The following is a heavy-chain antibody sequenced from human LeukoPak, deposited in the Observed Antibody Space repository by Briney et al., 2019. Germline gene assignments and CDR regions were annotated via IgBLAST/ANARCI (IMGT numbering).Heavy chain of an antibody. Sequence: ASVKVSCKASGYTFIRYGITWVRQAPGQGLEWMAWISAYNGNTNYAQKLQGRVTMTTDTSTSTAYMELRSLRSEDTAVYYCARDQDFRNAVAVNNWFDPWGQGTLVTVSS. CDR2: ISAYNGNT. J-gene: IGHJ5*02. CDR1: GYTFIRYG. D-gene: IGHD6-19*01. CDR3: ARDQDFRNAVAVNNWFDP. V-gene: IGHV1-18*01.